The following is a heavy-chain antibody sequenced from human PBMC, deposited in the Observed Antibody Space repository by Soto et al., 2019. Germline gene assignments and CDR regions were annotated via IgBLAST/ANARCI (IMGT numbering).Heavy chain of an antibody. V-gene: IGHV3-11*01. CDR3: ARHNRNYDYDMDV. Sequence: PGGSLRLSCAASGFTFSDYYMSWIRQAPGKGLEWVSYISSSGSTIYYADSVKGRFTISRDNAKNSLYLQMNSLRAEDTAVYYGARHNRNYDYDMDVWGKGTTVTVSS. CDR2: ISSSGSTI. CDR1: GFTFSDYY. D-gene: IGHD1-1*01. J-gene: IGHJ6*03.